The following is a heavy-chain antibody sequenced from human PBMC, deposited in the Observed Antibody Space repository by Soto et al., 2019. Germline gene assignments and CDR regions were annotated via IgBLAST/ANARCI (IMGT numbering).Heavy chain of an antibody. CDR3: ARVPHIGCSSTSCYGWEYYFDY. Sequence: GGSLRLSCAASGFTFSDYYMSWIRQAPGKGLEWVSYISSSGSTIYYADSVKGRFTISRDNAKNSLYLQMNSLRAEDTAVYYWARVPHIGCSSTSCYGWEYYFDYWGQGTLVTVSS. J-gene: IGHJ4*02. CDR1: GFTFSDYY. CDR2: ISSSGSTI. V-gene: IGHV3-11*01. D-gene: IGHD2-2*01.